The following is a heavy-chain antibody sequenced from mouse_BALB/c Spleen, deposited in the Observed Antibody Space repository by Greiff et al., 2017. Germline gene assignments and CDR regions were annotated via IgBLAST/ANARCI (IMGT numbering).Heavy chain of an antibody. CDR3: TRSRRYYFDY. Sequence: QVQLQQPGAELVKPGASVKLSCKASGYTFTSYYMYWVKQRPGQGLEWIGGINPSNGGTNFNEKFKSKATLTVDKSSSTAYMQLSSLTSEDSAVYYCTRSRRYYFDYWGQGTTRTVSS. D-gene: IGHD1-1*01. J-gene: IGHJ2*01. CDR1: GYTFTSYY. V-gene: IGHV1S81*02. CDR2: INPSNGGT.